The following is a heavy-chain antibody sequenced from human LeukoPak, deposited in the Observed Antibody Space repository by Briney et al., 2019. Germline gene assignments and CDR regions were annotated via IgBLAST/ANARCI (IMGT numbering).Heavy chain of an antibody. CDR3: ARAAVVVPAAIWDYYGMDV. V-gene: IGHV3-21*01. Sequence: GGSLRLSCAASGFTFSSYSMNWVRQAPGKGLEWVSSISSSSSYIYYADSVEGRFTISRDNAKNSLYLQMNSLRAEDTAVYYCARAAVVVPAAIWDYYGMDVWGQGTTVTVSS. J-gene: IGHJ6*02. CDR1: GFTFSSYS. CDR2: ISSSSSYI. D-gene: IGHD2-2*01.